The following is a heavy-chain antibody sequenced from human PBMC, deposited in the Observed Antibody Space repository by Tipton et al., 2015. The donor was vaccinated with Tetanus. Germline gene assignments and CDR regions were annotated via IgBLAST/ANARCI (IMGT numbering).Heavy chain of an antibody. CDR2: INSDGSST. Sequence: GSLRLSCAASGFTFSSYWMHWVRQAPGKGLVWVSRINSDGSSTSHADSVKGRFTISRDNAKNTLYLQMNSLRAEDTAVYYCVRDRDSSVYNNNDYWGQGTLVTVSS. D-gene: IGHD3-22*01. J-gene: IGHJ4*02. CDR3: VRDRDSSVYNNNDY. V-gene: IGHV3-74*01. CDR1: GFTFSSYW.